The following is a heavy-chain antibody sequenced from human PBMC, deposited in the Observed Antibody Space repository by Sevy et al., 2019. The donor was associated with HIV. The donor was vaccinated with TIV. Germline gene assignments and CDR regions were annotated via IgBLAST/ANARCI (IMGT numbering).Heavy chain of an antibody. CDR3: ARDRDGSGSSGGYGMDV. D-gene: IGHD3-10*01. V-gene: IGHV3-21*01. Sequence: GGSLRLSCVASRFTFSSDSMNWVRQAPGKGLEWVSSISSSSSYIYYADSVKGRFSISRDNAKKSLYLQMNSLRVEDTAVYYCARDRDGSGSSGGYGMDVGAKGPRSPSP. CDR1: RFTFSSDS. J-gene: IGHJ6*02. CDR2: ISSSSSYI.